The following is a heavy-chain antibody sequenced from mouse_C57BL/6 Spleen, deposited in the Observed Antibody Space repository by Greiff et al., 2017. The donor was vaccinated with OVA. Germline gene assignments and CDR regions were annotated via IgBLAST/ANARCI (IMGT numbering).Heavy chain of an antibody. V-gene: IGHV1-69*01. J-gene: IGHJ2*01. D-gene: IGHD1-1*01. Sequence: VQLQQPGAELVMPGASVQLSCKASGYTFTSYWMHWVKQRPGQGLEWIGEIDPSDSYTNYNQKFKGKSTLTVDKSSSTAYMQLSSLTSEDSAVYYCARSGYGSSKGYFDYWGQGTTLTVSS. CDR2: IDPSDSYT. CDR1: GYTFTSYW. CDR3: ARSGYGSSKGYFDY.